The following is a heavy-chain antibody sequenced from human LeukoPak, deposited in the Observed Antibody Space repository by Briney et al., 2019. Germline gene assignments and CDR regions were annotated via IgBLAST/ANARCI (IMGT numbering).Heavy chain of an antibody. CDR2: ISGNGRDT. J-gene: IGHJ4*02. V-gene: IGHV3-23*01. CDR1: GFTFSSYA. Sequence: GGSLRLSCAASGFTFSSYAMAWVRQAPGKGLEWVSAISGNGRDTYYPDSVRGRVTISRDDSKNTLYLQMSSLRAEDTAIFYCAKNVNGGNWYYFDYWGQGTLVTVSS. D-gene: IGHD1-20*01. CDR3: AKNVNGGNWYYFDY.